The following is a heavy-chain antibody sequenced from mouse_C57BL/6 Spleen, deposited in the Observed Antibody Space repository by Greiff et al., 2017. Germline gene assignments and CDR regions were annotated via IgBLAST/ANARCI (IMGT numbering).Heavy chain of an antibody. Sequence: VQLQQSGPGLVKPSQSLSLTCSVTGYSITSGYYWNWIRQFPGNKLEWMGYISYDGGNNYNPSLKNRISITRDTSKNQFFLKLNSVTTEDTATYYCARERGNYDYAMDYWGQGTSVTVSS. V-gene: IGHV3-6*01. CDR1: GYSITSGYY. J-gene: IGHJ4*01. CDR2: ISYDGGN. D-gene: IGHD2-1*01. CDR3: ARERGNYDYAMDY.